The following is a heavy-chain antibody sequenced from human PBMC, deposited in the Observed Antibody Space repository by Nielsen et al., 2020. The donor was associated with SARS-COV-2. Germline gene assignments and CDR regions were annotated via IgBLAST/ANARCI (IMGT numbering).Heavy chain of an antibody. CDR2: ITWSGSTT. Sequence: GGSLRLSCAASGFIFEDHGMSWVRQAPGKGLEWISRITWSGSTTNYADSVKGRFTISRDNARNSLYLQMNSLRAEDTALYYCVTRVGGTVMSPSGFDIWGQGTMVTVSS. CDR3: VTRVGGTVMSPSGFDI. J-gene: IGHJ3*02. V-gene: IGHV3-20*04. CDR1: GFIFEDHG. D-gene: IGHD4-11*01.